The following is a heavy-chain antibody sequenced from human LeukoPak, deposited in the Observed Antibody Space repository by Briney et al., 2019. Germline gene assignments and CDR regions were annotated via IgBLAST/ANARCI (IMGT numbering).Heavy chain of an antibody. CDR3: VRDARYRPDY. V-gene: IGHV3-74*01. CDR1: GFTFTTYW. Sequence: GGSLRLSCTASGFTFTTYWMHWVRQAPGKGPVWVSRIISDGSSTSYADSVKGRFTTSRDNAKNTLYLQMSSLRVEDTAVYYCVRDARYRPDYWGQGTLVTVSS. J-gene: IGHJ4*02. D-gene: IGHD4-11*01. CDR2: IISDGSST.